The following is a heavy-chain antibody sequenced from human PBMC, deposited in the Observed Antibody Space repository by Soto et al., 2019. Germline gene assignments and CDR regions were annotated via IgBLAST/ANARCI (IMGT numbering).Heavy chain of an antibody. CDR3: PREFIEHSSSYWFDP. V-gene: IGHV1-69*06. Sequence: QVQLVQSGAEVKKPGSSLKFSCKASGGTFSSYAISWVRHAPGQVLQWMGGIIPIFGTANYAQKFQGRVTITADKSTTADDMELSSLRSEDTVVYYGPREFIEHSSSYWFDPWGQGTLVTLAS. CDR1: GGTFSSYA. J-gene: IGHJ5*01. CDR2: IIPIFGTA. D-gene: IGHD6-6*01.